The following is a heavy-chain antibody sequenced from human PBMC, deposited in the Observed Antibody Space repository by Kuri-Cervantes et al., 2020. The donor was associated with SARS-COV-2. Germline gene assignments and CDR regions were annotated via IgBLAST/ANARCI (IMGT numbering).Heavy chain of an antibody. CDR3: VRVGAYSGYDFDS. J-gene: IGHJ4*02. Sequence: GESLKISCAASGFTFDNFAMHWVRQAPGKGLEWVAVISYDGSNKNYADSVKGRFTVSRDNSKNTLYLQMNSLRAEDTTVYYCVRVGAYSGYDFDSWGQGTLVTVSS. V-gene: IGHV3-30-3*01. CDR1: GFTFDNFA. D-gene: IGHD5-12*01. CDR2: ISYDGSNK.